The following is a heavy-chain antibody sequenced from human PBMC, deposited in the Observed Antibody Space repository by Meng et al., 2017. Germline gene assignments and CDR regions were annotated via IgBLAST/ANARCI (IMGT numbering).Heavy chain of an antibody. CDR2: INHSGST. V-gene: IGHV4-34*01. CDR1: GGSFSGYY. J-gene: IGHJ4*02. Sequence: QVQPQQWGAGLFKPSETLSLTFACYGGSFSGYYWSWIRQPPGKGLEWIGEINHSGSTNYNPSLKSRVTISVDTSKNQFSLKLSSVTAADTAVYYCARRGIAARPFYYWGQGTLVTVSS. D-gene: IGHD6-6*01. CDR3: ARRGIAARPFYY.